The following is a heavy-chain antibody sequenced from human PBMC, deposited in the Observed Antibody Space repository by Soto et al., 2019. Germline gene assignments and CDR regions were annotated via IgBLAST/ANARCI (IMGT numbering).Heavy chain of an antibody. V-gene: IGHV3-23*01. J-gene: IGHJ4*02. D-gene: IGHD2-8*01. CDR3: ARDGTSGLSYFDY. CDR1: GFTFSNYA. Sequence: GGSLRLSCAASGFTFSNYAISWVRQAPGKGLEWVSIISGSGDTPYYADSVKGRFTISRDNSRNTLYLQMNSLRASDSAIYYCARDGTSGLSYFDYWGQGTLVTVSS. CDR2: ISGSGDTP.